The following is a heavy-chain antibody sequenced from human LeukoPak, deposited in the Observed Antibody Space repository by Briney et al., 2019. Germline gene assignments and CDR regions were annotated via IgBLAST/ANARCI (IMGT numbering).Heavy chain of an antibody. CDR1: GGSISSNSYY. Sequence: SETLSLTCTVSGGSISSNSYYWGWIRQPPGKGLEWIGSIYYSGSTYYNPSLKSRVTISVDTSKNQFSLKLSSVTAADTAVYYCARDLTMVRGSTFDPWGQGTLVTVSS. CDR2: IYYSGST. CDR3: ARDLTMVRGSTFDP. V-gene: IGHV4-39*07. J-gene: IGHJ5*02. D-gene: IGHD3-10*01.